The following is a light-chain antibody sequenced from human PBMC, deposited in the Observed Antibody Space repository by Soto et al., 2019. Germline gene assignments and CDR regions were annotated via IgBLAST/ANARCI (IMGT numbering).Light chain of an antibody. CDR3: QQYNMWPLT. V-gene: IGKV3-15*01. CDR1: QSVSSN. Sequence: EIMMTQYPGTLSASPGDRATLSCRASQSVSSNLARYQQKPGQAPRLLSYAVSTRATGIPARFSGSGSGTEFTLPISSLQSEDFAVYYCQQYNMWPLTFGQGTKVEIK. CDR2: AVS. J-gene: IGKJ1*01.